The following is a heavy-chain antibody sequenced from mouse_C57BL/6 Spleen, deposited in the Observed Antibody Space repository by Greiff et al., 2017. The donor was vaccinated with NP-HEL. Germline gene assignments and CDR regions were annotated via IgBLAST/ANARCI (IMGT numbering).Heavy chain of an antibody. CDR1: GYTFTSYW. J-gene: IGHJ1*03. CDR3: ARLPIYYYGSSQGYFDV. V-gene: IGHV1-55*01. D-gene: IGHD1-1*01. CDR2: IYPGSGST. Sequence: QVQLQQSGAELVKPGASVKMSCKASGYTFTSYWITWVKQRPGQGLEWIGDIYPGSGSTNYNEKFKSKATLTVDTSSSTAYMQLSSLTSEDSAVYYCARLPIYYYGSSQGYFDVWGTGTTVTVSS.